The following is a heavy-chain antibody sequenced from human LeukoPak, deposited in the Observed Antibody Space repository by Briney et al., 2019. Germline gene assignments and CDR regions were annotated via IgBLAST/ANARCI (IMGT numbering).Heavy chain of an antibody. D-gene: IGHD3-3*01. J-gene: IGHJ4*02. CDR2: ISGSGDST. V-gene: IGHV3-23*01. CDR1: GFTFSNYA. CDR3: AKDPHVLRFLEWLSAFDY. Sequence: GGSLRLSCAASGFTFSNYAMSWVSQAPGKGLEWVSAISGSGDSTYYADSVKGRFTISRDNTKNTLYLQMNSLRAEDTAVYYCAKDPHVLRFLEWLSAFDYWGQGTLVTVSS.